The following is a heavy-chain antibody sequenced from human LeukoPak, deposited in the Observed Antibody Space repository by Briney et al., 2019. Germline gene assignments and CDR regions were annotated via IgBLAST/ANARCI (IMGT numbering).Heavy chain of an antibody. Sequence: GGSLRLSCAASGFPFSSYSMYWVRQAPGKGLEWVSYISASGSNIYYLDSVKGRFTVSRDNAMNSLFLQMDRPRAEDTAVYYCVRVKGTYFDFWGQGTLVTVSS. CDR1: GFPFSSYS. J-gene: IGHJ4*02. CDR2: ISASGSNI. V-gene: IGHV3-48*01. CDR3: VRVKGTYFDF. D-gene: IGHD1-1*01.